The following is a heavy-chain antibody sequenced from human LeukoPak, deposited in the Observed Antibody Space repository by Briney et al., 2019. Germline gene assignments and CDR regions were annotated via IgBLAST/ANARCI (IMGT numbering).Heavy chain of an antibody. V-gene: IGHV4-4*02. D-gene: IGHD5-12*01. J-gene: IGHJ4*02. CDR1: GGSISSSNW. CDR2: IYHSGST. CDR3: ARRRDIGPRDLDY. Sequence: PSGTLSLTCAVSGGSISSSNWWSWVRQPPGKGLEWIGEIYHSGSTNYNPSLKSRVTISVDTSKNQFSLKLSSVTAADTAVYYCARRRDIGPRDLDYWGQGTLVTVSS.